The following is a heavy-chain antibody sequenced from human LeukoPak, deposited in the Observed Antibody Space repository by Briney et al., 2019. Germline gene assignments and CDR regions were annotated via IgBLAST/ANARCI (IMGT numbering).Heavy chain of an antibody. CDR1: GYSFTSYW. CDR2: IYPGDSDT. V-gene: IGHV5-51*01. CDR3: ARSGGSLRNAFDI. J-gene: IGHJ3*02. Sequence: GESLKVSCKGSGYSFTSYWIGWVRQMPGKGLEWMGIIYPGDSDTRYSPSFQGQVTISADKSISTAYLQWSSLKASDTATYYCARSGGSLRNAFDIWGQGTMVTVSS. D-gene: IGHD5-12*01.